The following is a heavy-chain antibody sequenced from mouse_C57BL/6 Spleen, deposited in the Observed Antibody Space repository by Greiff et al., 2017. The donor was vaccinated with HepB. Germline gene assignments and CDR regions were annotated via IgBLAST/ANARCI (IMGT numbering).Heavy chain of an antibody. Sequence: VQLKESGPELVKPGASVKISCKASGYSFTDYNMNWVKQSDGKSLEWIGVINPNYGTTSYNQKFKGKATLTVDQSSSTAYMQLNSLTSEDSAGYYCATTVDYAMDYWGQGTSVTVSS. J-gene: IGHJ4*01. CDR1: GYSFTDYN. V-gene: IGHV1-39*01. CDR2: INPNYGTT. D-gene: IGHD1-1*01. CDR3: ATTVDYAMDY.